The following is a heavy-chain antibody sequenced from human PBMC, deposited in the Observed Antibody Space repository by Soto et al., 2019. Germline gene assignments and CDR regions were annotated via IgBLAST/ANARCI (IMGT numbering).Heavy chain of an antibody. J-gene: IGHJ4*02. D-gene: IGHD3-22*01. Sequence: SVKASCKASRYTFTSYGISWVRQAPVQGLEWMGWISAYNGNTNYAQKLQGRVTMTTDTSTSTAYMELRSLRSDDTAVYYCASSGDSRGYYYEFDYWGQGTLVTVSS. V-gene: IGHV1-18*01. CDR2: ISAYNGNT. CDR3: ASSGDSRGYYYEFDY. CDR1: RYTFTSYG.